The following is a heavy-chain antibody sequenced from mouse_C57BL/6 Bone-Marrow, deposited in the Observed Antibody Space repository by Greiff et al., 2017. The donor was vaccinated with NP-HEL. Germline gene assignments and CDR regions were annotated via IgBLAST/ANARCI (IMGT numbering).Heavy chain of an antibody. CDR3: ARRGYDGSRGIDY. J-gene: IGHJ2*01. D-gene: IGHD1-1*01. Sequence: VQLQQSGPELVKPGASVKISCKASGYTFTDYYMNWVKQSHGKSLEWIGDINPNNGGTSYNQKFKGKATLTVDKSSSTAYIELRSLTSEDSAVYYCARRGYDGSRGIDYWGQGTTLTVSA. CDR2: INPNNGGT. V-gene: IGHV1-26*01. CDR1: GYTFTDYY.